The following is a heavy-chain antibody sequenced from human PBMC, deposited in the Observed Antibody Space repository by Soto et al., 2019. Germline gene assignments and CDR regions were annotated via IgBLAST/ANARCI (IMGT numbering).Heavy chain of an antibody. CDR2: IIPIFGTA. J-gene: IGHJ5*02. D-gene: IGHD6-19*01. Sequence: SVKVACKASGGPLISYAIIWVRRAPGQGLEWMGGIIPIFGTANYAQKFQGRVTITADESTSTAYMELSSLRSEDTAVYYCARDPRATGSGWYYNWFDPWGQGTLVTVSS. V-gene: IGHV1-69*01. CDR1: GGPLISYA. CDR3: ARDPRATGSGWYYNWFDP.